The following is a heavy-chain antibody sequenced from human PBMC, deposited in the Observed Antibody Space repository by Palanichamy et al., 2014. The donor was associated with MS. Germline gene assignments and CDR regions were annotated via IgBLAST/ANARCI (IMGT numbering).Heavy chain of an antibody. J-gene: IGHJ2*01. CDR3: TKDLKTVSGWFLSDH. CDR2: ISGPSTSI. D-gene: IGHD6-19*01. V-gene: IGHV3-21*03. Sequence: EVNLVESGGALVKPGESLRLSCAASGFMFSEYSTTWVRQSPGKGLEWVASISGPSTSIFHAASVKGRFTVSRDNTRNSLYLDMNSLRAEDTGIYYCTKDLKTVSGWFLSDHWGRGTLVSVSS. CDR1: GFMFSEYS.